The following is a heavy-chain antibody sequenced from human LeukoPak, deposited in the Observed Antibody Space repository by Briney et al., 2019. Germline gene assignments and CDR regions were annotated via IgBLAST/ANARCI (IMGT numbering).Heavy chain of an antibody. CDR1: GGSISSGGYY. CDR2: VYYTGST. CDR3: VRRIATTGIYGFDI. J-gene: IGHJ3*02. Sequence: SETLSPTCTVSGGSISSGGYYWTWIRQPPGKGLEWIGYVYYTGSTNYNPSLKSRVTISIDTSKNQFSLKLSSVTAADTAMYYCVRRIATTGIYGFDIWGQGTMVTVSS. D-gene: IGHD6-13*01. V-gene: IGHV4-61*08.